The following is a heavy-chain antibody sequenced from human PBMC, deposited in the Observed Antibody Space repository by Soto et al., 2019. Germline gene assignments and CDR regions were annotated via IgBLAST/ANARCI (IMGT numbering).Heavy chain of an antibody. CDR1: GGTFSNHA. Sequence: QVHLVQSGAEVKKPGSSVKVSCKASGGTFSNHAINWVRQAPGQGLEWLGRIIHIFTTTNYAQKFQGRVTITAEDSTITAYMELSSLKHDDTAVYYCAREVASDGTFREDVVDIWGQGTLVTVSS. D-gene: IGHD6-13*01. CDR2: IIHIFTTT. J-gene: IGHJ3*02. CDR3: AREVASDGTFREDVVDI. V-gene: IGHV1-69*12.